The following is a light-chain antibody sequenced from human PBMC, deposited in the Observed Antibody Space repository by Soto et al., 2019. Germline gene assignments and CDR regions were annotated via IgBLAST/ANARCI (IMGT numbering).Light chain of an antibody. V-gene: IGKV3D-20*02. CDR3: QQRSNWPLIT. CDR2: GAS. CDR1: QSVSSSY. Sequence: EIVLTQSPGTLSLSPGERATLSCRAIQSVSSSYLAWYQQIPGQAPRLLIYGASSRATGIPDRFSGSGSGTDFTLTISSLEPEDFAVYYCQQRSNWPLITFGQGTRLEIK. J-gene: IGKJ5*01.